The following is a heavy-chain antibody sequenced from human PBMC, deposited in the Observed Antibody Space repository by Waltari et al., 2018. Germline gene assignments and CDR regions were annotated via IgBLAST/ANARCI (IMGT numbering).Heavy chain of an antibody. Sequence: QLKLQESGPGLVKPSGTLSLTCGVSGDSMSTTDCWSWVRPPPGKGLEWIGQAQRSGRPNYSPSFASRVTMSLDTPNNHFSLKLTSATAADTTIYYCARDRGRGLYLDSWGPGILVTVSP. V-gene: IGHV4-4*02. J-gene: IGHJ4*02. CDR1: GDSMSTTDC. D-gene: IGHD2-15*01. CDR3: ARDRGRGLYLDS. CDR2: AQRSGRP.